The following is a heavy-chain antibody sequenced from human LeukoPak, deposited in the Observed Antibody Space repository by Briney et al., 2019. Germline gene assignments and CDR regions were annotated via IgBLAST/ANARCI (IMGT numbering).Heavy chain of an antibody. CDR1: GYTFTDYY. CDR3: AREGDVGYSSGWLDGRYYGMDV. CDR2: INPNSGGT. J-gene: IGHJ6*02. Sequence: ASVTVSCKASGYTFTDYYMHWVRQAPGQGLEWMGWINPNSGGTNYAQKFQGRVTMTRDTSISTAYMELSRLRSDDTAVYYCAREGDVGYSSGWLDGRYYGMDVWGQGTTVTVSS. V-gene: IGHV1-2*02. D-gene: IGHD6-19*01.